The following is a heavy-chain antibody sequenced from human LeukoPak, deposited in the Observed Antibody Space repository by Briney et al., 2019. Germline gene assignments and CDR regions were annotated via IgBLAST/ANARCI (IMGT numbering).Heavy chain of an antibody. CDR2: INHSGST. D-gene: IGHD5-12*01. V-gene: IGHV4-34*01. Sequence: SETLSLACAGYGGSFSGYYWSWIRQPPGKGLEWIGEINHSGSTNYNPSLKSRVTISVDTSKNQFSLKLSSVTAADTAVYYCARQIRWLRYWFDPWGQGTLVTVSS. CDR1: GGSFSGYY. CDR3: ARQIRWLRYWFDP. J-gene: IGHJ5*02.